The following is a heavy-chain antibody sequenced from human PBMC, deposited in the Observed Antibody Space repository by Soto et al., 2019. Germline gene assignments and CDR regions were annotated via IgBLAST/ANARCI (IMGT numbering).Heavy chain of an antibody. Sequence: QVQLVQSGAEVKRPGSSVKVSCKASGDTFNFYSINWVRQAPGLGLEWMGRVNPIVSMSNYAQKVQGRVTMSADKSTNTAYMELSSLRSEDTAIYYCASSYGSGYRASDYWGQGALVTVSS. CDR1: GDTFNFYS. CDR3: ASSYGSGYRASDY. J-gene: IGHJ4*02. D-gene: IGHD3-10*01. V-gene: IGHV1-69*02. CDR2: VNPIVSMS.